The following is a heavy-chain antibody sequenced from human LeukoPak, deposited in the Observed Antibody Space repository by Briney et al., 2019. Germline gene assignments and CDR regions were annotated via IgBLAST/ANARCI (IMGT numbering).Heavy chain of an antibody. Sequence: SETLSLTCTVSGGSISSYYWSWTRQPPGKGLEWIGYIYYSGSTNYNPSLKSRVTISVDTSKNQFSLKLSSVTAADTAVYYCARGMTTNYYYYYGMDVWGQGTTVTVSS. J-gene: IGHJ6*02. D-gene: IGHD4-11*01. CDR1: GGSISSYY. CDR3: ARGMTTNYYYYYGMDV. V-gene: IGHV4-59*01. CDR2: IYYSGST.